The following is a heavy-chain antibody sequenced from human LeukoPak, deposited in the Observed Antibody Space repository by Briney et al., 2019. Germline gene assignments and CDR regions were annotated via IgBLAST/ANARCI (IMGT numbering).Heavy chain of an antibody. Sequence: GGSLRLSCAASGFTFSSYAMSWVRQAPGKGLEWVSAISGSGGSTYYADSVKGRFTISRDNSKNTLYLQMNSLRAEDTAVYYCAKALTGYFDWLSLSHWGQGTLVTVSS. V-gene: IGHV3-23*01. CDR3: AKALTGYFDWLSLSH. CDR2: ISGSGGST. D-gene: IGHD3-9*01. J-gene: IGHJ4*02. CDR1: GFTFSSYA.